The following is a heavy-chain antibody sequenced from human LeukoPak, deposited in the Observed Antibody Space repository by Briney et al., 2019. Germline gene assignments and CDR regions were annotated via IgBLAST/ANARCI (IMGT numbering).Heavy chain of an antibody. Sequence: SETLSLTCVVSGFSINSGYNWGWIRQPPTKGLEWIGTVYHSGSTYYNPSLESRVTILVDMSKNQFSLNLSSVTAADTAVYYCARVRGIFGVVMTNWFDPWGQGTLVTVSS. CDR3: ARVRGIFGVVMTNWFDP. CDR1: GFSINSGYN. V-gene: IGHV4-38-2*01. J-gene: IGHJ5*02. D-gene: IGHD3-3*01. CDR2: VYHSGST.